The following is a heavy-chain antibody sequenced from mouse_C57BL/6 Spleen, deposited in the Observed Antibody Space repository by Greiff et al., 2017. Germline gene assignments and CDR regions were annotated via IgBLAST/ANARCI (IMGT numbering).Heavy chain of an antibody. Sequence: VQLQESGPELVKPGASVKISCKASGYAFSSSWMNWVKQRPGKGLEWIGRIYPGDGDTNYNGKFKGKATLTADKSSSTAYMQLSSLTSEDSAVYFCARSTTVVAYYAMDYWGQGTSVTVSS. CDR3: ARSTTVVAYYAMDY. V-gene: IGHV1-82*01. J-gene: IGHJ4*01. D-gene: IGHD1-1*01. CDR1: GYAFSSSW. CDR2: IYPGDGDT.